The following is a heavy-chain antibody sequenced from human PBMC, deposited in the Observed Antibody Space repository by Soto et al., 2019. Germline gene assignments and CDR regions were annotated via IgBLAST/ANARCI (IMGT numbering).Heavy chain of an antibody. Sequence: PGVSLRLSFAASGFTFSSYAIHWVRQAPGKGLDWVAVISYDGNNKYYADSVKGRFTISRDNSKNTLYLQMDSLRAEDTAVYYCAKDDKVVVAAVPYYNMDVWGQGTTVTVSS. CDR2: ISYDGNNK. J-gene: IGHJ6*02. CDR3: AKDDKVVVAAVPYYNMDV. CDR1: GFTFSSYA. V-gene: IGHV3-30-3*01. D-gene: IGHD2-15*01.